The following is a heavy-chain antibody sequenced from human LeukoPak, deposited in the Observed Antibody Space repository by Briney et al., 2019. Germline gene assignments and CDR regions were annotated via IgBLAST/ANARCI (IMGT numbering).Heavy chain of an antibody. CDR1: GFTFNSYW. V-gene: IGHV3-7*05. J-gene: IGHJ3*02. Sequence: GGSLKLSCAASGFTFNSYWMTWVRQAPGKGLEWVANIKQDGSVKYYVDSVKGRFTISRDNAKNSLYLQMNSLRAEDTAVYYCATGRFLEWLSQAFDIWGQGTMVTVSS. CDR3: ATGRFLEWLSQAFDI. CDR2: IKQDGSVK. D-gene: IGHD3-3*01.